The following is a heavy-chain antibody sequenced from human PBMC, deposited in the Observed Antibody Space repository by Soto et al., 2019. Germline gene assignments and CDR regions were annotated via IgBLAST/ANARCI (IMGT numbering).Heavy chain of an antibody. V-gene: IGHV4-59*01. J-gene: IGHJ4*02. D-gene: IGHD2-15*01. CDR2: IYYSGST. Sequence: PSETLSLTCTVSGGSISSYYWSWIRQPPGKGLEWIGYIYYSGSTNYNPSLKSRVTISVDTSKNQFSLKLSSVTAADTAVYYCARYCNGGSCYSGLDYWGQGTLVTVSS. CDR3: ARYCNGGSCYSGLDY. CDR1: GGSISSYY.